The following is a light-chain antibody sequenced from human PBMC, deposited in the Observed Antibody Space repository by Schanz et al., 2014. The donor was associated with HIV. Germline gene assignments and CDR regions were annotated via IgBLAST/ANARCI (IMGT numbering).Light chain of an antibody. CDR1: SSNIGAGYD. CDR2: GNN. CDR3: GAWDSGRRAVV. V-gene: IGLV1-40*01. J-gene: IGLJ2*01. Sequence: QSVLTQPPSVSGAPGQRVTISCTGSSSNIGAGYDVHWYQQLPGTAPKLLIYGNNNRPSGVPDRFSGSKSGQSATLAIIGLQAGDEADYYCGAWDSGRRAVVFGGGTKLTVL.